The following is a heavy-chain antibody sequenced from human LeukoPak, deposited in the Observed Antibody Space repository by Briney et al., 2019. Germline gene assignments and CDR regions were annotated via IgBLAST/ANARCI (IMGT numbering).Heavy chain of an antibody. Sequence: WGSLRLSCAASGFTFSSYAMSWVRQAPGKGLEWVSAISGSGGSTYYADPVKGRFTISRDNSKNTLYLQMNSLRAEDTAVYYCATQGEYYDSSGYQFPFDYWGQGTLVTVSS. CDR1: GFTFSSYA. CDR3: ATQGEYYDSSGYQFPFDY. D-gene: IGHD3-22*01. J-gene: IGHJ4*02. CDR2: ISGSGGST. V-gene: IGHV3-23*01.